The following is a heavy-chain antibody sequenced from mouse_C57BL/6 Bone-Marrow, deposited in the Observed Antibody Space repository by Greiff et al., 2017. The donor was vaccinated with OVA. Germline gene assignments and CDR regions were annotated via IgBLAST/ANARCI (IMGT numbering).Heavy chain of an antibody. CDR1: GYTFTDYY. CDR3: ARWDDYEGPY. CDR2: IYPGSGNT. V-gene: IGHV1-76*01. Sequence: LVESGAELVRPGASVKLSCKASGYTFTDYYINWVKQRPGQGLEWIARIYPGSGNTYYNEKFKGKATLTAEKSSSTAYMQLSSLTSEDSAVYFCARWDDYEGPYWGQGTTLTVSS. J-gene: IGHJ2*01. D-gene: IGHD2-4*01.